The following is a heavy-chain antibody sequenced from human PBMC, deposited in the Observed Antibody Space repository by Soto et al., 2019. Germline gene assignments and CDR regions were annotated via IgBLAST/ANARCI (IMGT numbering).Heavy chain of an antibody. Sequence: GGSLRLSCAASRFTFSSYAMHWVRQAPGKGLEWVALIPSDGSNKDYADSVKGRFTISRDNSKNMLYLQMNSLRYEDTAVYYCASLGMTTVKPLEYWGRGTLVTVSS. V-gene: IGHV3-30-3*01. J-gene: IGHJ4*02. D-gene: IGHD4-17*01. CDR1: RFTFSSYA. CDR3: ASLGMTTVKPLEY. CDR2: IPSDGSNK.